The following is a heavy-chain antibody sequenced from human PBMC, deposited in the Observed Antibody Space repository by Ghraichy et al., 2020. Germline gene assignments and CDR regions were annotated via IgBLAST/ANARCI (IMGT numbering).Heavy chain of an antibody. CDR1: GFTFSSYS. J-gene: IGHJ6*02. Sequence: GGSLRLSCVGTGFTFSSYSMNWVRQSPGKGLEWVSYITSSSRTRFYADSVKGRFTISRDNAQNSLYLQMNSLRDEDTAVYYCARGSTVVRFYYYDGMDVWGQGTTFTDSS. CDR3: ARGSTVVRFYYYDGMDV. CDR2: ITSSSRTR. V-gene: IGHV3-48*02. D-gene: IGHD4-23*01.